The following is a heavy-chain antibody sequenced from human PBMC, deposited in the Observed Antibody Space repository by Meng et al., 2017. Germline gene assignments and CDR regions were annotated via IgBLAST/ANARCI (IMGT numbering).Heavy chain of an antibody. CDR1: GFTFSYYS. J-gene: IGHJ4*02. CDR3: ARAGYSSGWRLN. D-gene: IGHD6-19*01. V-gene: IGHV3-21*01. CDR2: ISSSSSYI. Sequence: GGSLRLSCAASGFTFSYYSMNWVRQAPGKGLEWVSSISSSSSYIYYADSVKGRFTISRDNAKNSLYLQMNSLRAEDTAVYYCARAGYSSGWRLNWGQGTLVTVSS.